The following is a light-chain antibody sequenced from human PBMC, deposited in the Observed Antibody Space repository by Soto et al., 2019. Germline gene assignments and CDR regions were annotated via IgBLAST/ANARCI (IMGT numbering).Light chain of an antibody. J-gene: IGKJ4*01. V-gene: IGKV1-33*01. Sequence: DIQMTQSPSSLSASVGDRVTITCQASQDISNYLNRYQQKPGKAPKLLIYDASNLETGVPSRFSGSESATDFPFTISSLQPEDIATYYCQQYDNLQVTFGGGTKVEIK. CDR3: QQYDNLQVT. CDR2: DAS. CDR1: QDISNY.